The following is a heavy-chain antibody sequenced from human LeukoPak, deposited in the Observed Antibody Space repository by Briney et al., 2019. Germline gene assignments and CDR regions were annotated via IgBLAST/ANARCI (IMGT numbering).Heavy chain of an antibody. D-gene: IGHD3-10*01. CDR2: ISAYNGNT. CDR3: ARDRYYYGSGSYGMDV. Sequence: ASVKVPCKASGYTFTSYGISWVRQAPGQGLEWMGWISAYNGNTNYAQKLQGRVTMTTDTFTSTAYMELRSLRSDDTAVYYCARDRYYYGSGSYGMDVWGQGTTVTVSS. J-gene: IGHJ6*02. CDR1: GYTFTSYG. V-gene: IGHV1-18*01.